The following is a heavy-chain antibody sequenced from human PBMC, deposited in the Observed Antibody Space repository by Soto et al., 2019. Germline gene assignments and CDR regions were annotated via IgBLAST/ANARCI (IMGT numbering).Heavy chain of an antibody. D-gene: IGHD1-26*01. J-gene: IGHJ4*02. CDR1: GFTFINAW. V-gene: IGHV3-15*01. CDR3: TIDGLYSGGFDF. CDR2: IRSNAHGGTT. Sequence: EVQLVESGGGLVKPGASLRLSCAASGFTFINAWMSWVRQAPGKGLEWVGRIRSNAHGGTTDYGAPLNGIFAISRDDSENTVYLQMNSLKTEDTAVYYCTIDGLYSGGFDFWGQGTLVTVSS.